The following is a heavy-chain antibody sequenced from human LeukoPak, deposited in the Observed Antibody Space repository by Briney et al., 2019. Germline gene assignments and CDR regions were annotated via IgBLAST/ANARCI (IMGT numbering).Heavy chain of an antibody. CDR3: AGGGFATSSFVLPKGYFQH. D-gene: IGHD2-8*01. Sequence: SETLSLTCTVSGGSISSYYWSWIRQPPGKGLEWIGYIYYSGSTNYNPSLKSRVTISVDTSKNQFSLKLSSVTAADTAVYYCAGGGFATSSFVLPKGYFQHWGQGTLVTVSS. CDR2: IYYSGST. V-gene: IGHV4-59*01. J-gene: IGHJ1*01. CDR1: GGSISSYY.